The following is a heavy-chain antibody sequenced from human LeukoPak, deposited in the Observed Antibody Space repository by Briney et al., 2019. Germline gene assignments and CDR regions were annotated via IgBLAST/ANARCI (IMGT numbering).Heavy chain of an antibody. J-gene: IGHJ1*01. D-gene: IGHD3-22*01. CDR1: GYTFTSYD. Sequence: VASVKVSCKASGYTFTSYDINWVRQATGQGLEWMGWMNPNSGNTGYAQKFQGRVTKTRNTSISTAYMELSSLRSEDTAVYYCARGPLTYYYDSSGYYFQHWGQGTLVTVSS. CDR2: MNPNSGNT. V-gene: IGHV1-8*01. CDR3: ARGPLTYYYDSSGYYFQH.